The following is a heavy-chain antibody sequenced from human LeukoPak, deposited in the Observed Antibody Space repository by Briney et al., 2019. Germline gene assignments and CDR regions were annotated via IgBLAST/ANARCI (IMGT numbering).Heavy chain of an antibody. J-gene: IGHJ2*01. CDR3: AKPEAEADKYWYFDL. V-gene: IGHV3-23*01. Sequence: PGGSLRLSCAASGFTFSSYAMSWVRQAPGKGLEWVSAISGSGGSTYYADSVKGRFTISRDNSKNTLYLQMNSLRAEDTAVYYCAKPEAEADKYWYFDLWGRGTLVTVSS. CDR2: ISGSGGST. CDR1: GFTFSSYA. D-gene: IGHD6-19*01.